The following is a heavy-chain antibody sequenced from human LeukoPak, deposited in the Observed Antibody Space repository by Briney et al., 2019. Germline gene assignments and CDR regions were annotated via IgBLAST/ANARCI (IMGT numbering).Heavy chain of an antibody. Sequence: PGGSLRLSCAASGFTFNRYAMHWVRQAPGKELQYVSAISSNRGSTYYANSVKGRFTISRDNSKNTPYLQMGSLRAEDMAVYYCARGAGYSSSWYHYYYYYGMDVWGQGTTVTVSS. J-gene: IGHJ6*02. D-gene: IGHD6-13*01. CDR3: ARGAGYSSSWYHYYYYYGMDV. V-gene: IGHV3-64*01. CDR1: GFTFNRYA. CDR2: ISSNRGST.